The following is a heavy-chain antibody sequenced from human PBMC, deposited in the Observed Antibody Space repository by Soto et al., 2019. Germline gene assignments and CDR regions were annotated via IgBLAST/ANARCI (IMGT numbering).Heavy chain of an antibody. D-gene: IGHD6-13*01. CDR2: IYYSGST. V-gene: IGHV4-30-4*01. CDR3: ARERVAAAGTDY. J-gene: IGHJ4*02. Sequence: QVQLQESGPGLVKPSQTLSLTCTVSGGSISSGDYYWSWIRQPPGKGLEWIGYIYYSGSTYYNPSLKSGXXIXVXXSKNQFSLKLSSVTAADTAVYYCARERVAAAGTDYWGQGTLVTVSS. CDR1: GGSISSGDYY.